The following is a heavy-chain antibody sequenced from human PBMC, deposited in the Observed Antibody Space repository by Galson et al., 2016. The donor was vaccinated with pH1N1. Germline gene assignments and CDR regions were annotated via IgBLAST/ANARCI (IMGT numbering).Heavy chain of an antibody. CDR1: GFTFSNYW. V-gene: IGHV3-74*01. CDR2: INADGSST. CDR3: AREHRDYHSGSYPDN. D-gene: IGHD1-26*01. J-gene: IGHJ4*02. Sequence: SLRLSCAASGFTFSNYWMHWVRRVPGKGLMWVSRINADGSSTNYADSVKGRFTISRDNAKNTLYLQMNSLRAEDTAVYYCAREHRDYHSGSYPDNWGQGTLVTVSS.